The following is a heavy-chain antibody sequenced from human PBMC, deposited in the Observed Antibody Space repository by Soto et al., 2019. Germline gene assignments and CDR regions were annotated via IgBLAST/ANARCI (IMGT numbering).Heavy chain of an antibody. J-gene: IGHJ4*02. CDR2: ISAYNGNT. CDR1: GYTFTSYG. CDR3: ARAGYCSSTSCYFYYFDY. D-gene: IGHD2-2*01. V-gene: IGHV1-18*01. Sequence: ASVKVSCKASGYTFTSYGISWVRQAPGRGLEWMGWISAYNGNTNYAQKLQGRVTMTTDTSTSTAYMELRSLRSDDTAVYYCARAGYCSSTSCYFYYFDYWGQGTLVTVSS.